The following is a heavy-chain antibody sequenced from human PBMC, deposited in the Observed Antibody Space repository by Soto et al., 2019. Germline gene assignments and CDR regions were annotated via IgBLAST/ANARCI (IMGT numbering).Heavy chain of an antibody. J-gene: IGHJ4*02. V-gene: IGHV3-23*01. CDR1: GFTFSSHA. CDR3: AKDSEYSSSSHFDY. CDR2: VSGSGDNT. Sequence: GGSLRLSCVASGFTFSSHAMNWVRQAPGKGLEWVSAVSGSGDNTYYADSVKGRFTISRDNSKNTLYLQMNSLRAEDTAVYYCAKDSEYSSSSHFDYWGQGTLVTVSS. D-gene: IGHD6-6*01.